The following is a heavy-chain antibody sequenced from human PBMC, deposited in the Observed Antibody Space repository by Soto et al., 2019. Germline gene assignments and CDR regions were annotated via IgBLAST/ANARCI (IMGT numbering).Heavy chain of an antibody. Sequence: EVQLLESGGGLVQPGGSLRLSCAASGFTFNNYAMTWVRQAPGKGLEWVSAISGGGDTTSYADSVKGRFTVYRDGSKNTLYLQMSSLRAEDTAVYYCAKGRGGSGSLTPRVDFWGQGTLVTVSS. CDR3: AKGRGGSGSLTPRVDF. CDR2: ISGGGDTT. D-gene: IGHD3-10*01. CDR1: GFTFNNYA. V-gene: IGHV3-23*01. J-gene: IGHJ4*02.